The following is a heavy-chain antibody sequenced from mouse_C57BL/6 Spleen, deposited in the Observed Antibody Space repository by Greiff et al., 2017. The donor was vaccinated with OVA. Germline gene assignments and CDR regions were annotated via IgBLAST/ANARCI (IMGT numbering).Heavy chain of an antibody. CDR2: IYPGSGST. Sequence: VQLQQPGAELVKPGASVKMSCKASGYTFTSYWITWVKPRPGQGLEWIGDIYPGSGSTNYNEKFKSKATLTVDTSSSTAYMQLSSLTSEDSAVYYCARYDHYYGSSYAYWGQGTTLTVSS. J-gene: IGHJ2*01. CDR1: GYTFTSYW. CDR3: ARYDHYYGSSYAY. D-gene: IGHD1-1*01. V-gene: IGHV1-55*01.